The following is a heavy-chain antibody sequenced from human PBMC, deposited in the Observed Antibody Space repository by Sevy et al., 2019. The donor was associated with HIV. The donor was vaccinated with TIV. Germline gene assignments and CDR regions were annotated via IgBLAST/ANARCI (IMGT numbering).Heavy chain of an antibody. CDR3: ARGLIATRRGGGYYFDY. CDR2: IIPIFGTA. J-gene: IGHJ4*02. D-gene: IGHD6-6*01. Sequence: ASVKVSCKASGGTFSSYAISWVRQAPGQGLEWMGGIIPIFGTANYAQKFQGRVTVTADESTSTAYMELSSLRSEDTAVYYCARGLIATRRGGGYYFDYCVQGTLVTVSS. V-gene: IGHV1-69*13. CDR1: GGTFSSYA.